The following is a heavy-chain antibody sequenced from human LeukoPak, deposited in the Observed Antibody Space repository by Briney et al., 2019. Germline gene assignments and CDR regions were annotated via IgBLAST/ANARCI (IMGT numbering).Heavy chain of an antibody. CDR2: ISYDGSNK. V-gene: IGHV3-30*18. D-gene: IGHD5-12*01. CDR3: AKDRLRSFDY. CDR1: GFTFSSYG. J-gene: IGHJ4*02. Sequence: GGSLRLSCAASGFTFSSYGMHWVRQAPGKGLEWVAVISYDGSNKYYADSVKGRCTISRDNSKNTLYLQMNSLRAEDTAVYYCAKDRLRSFDYWGQGTPVTVSS.